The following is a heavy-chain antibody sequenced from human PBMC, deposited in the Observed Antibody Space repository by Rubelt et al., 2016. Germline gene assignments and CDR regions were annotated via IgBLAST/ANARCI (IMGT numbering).Heavy chain of an antibody. CDR2: MNPNSGNT. CDR1: RYTFTSYD. D-gene: IGHD3-3*01. V-gene: IGHV1-8*01. CDR3: ARMVNDFWSGYHNWFDP. J-gene: IGHJ5*02. Sequence: QVQLVQSGAEVKKPGASVKVSCKASRYTFTSYDINWVRQATGQGLEWMGWMNPNSGNTGYAQKFQGRVTMTRKTSISTAYMGLSSLRSEDTAVYYCARMVNDFWSGYHNWFDPWGQGTLVTVSS.